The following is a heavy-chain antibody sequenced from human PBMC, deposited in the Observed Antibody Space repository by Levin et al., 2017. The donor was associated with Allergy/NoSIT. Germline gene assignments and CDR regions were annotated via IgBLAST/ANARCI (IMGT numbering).Heavy chain of an antibody. CDR2: ISSSSSTI. Sequence: GGSLRLSCAASGFTFSSYSMNWVRQAPGKGLEWVSYISSSSSTIYYADSVKGRFTISRDNAKNSLYLQMNSLRAEDTAVYYCAREAVAGSTGWAFDIWGQGTMVTVSS. CDR1: GFTFSSYS. CDR3: AREAVAGSTGWAFDI. V-gene: IGHV3-48*01. J-gene: IGHJ3*02. D-gene: IGHD6-19*01.